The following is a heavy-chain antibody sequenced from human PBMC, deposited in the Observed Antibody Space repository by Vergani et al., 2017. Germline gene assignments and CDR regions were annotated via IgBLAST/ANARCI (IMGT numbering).Heavy chain of an antibody. CDR3: ARPRDGYFSPCDGSFDY. CDR2: ISSSSSYI. Sequence: WVLSISSSSSYIYYADSVKGRFTISRDNAKNSLYLQMNSLRAEDTAVYYCARPRDGYFSPCDGSFDYWGQGTLVTVSS. V-gene: IGHV3-21*01. D-gene: IGHD5-24*01. J-gene: IGHJ4*02.